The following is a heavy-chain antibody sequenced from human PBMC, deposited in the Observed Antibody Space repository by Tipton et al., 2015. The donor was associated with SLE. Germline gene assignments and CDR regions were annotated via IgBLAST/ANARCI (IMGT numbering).Heavy chain of an antibody. CDR3: ARGRPAFDI. J-gene: IGHJ3*02. V-gene: IGHV4-34*01. CDR2: INHSGNT. Sequence: TLSLTCAVYGGSFSGYYWSWIRQPPGKGLEWIGEINHSGNTNYNPSLKSRVTISVDTSKNQFSLKLSSVTAADTAVYYCARGRPAFDIWGQGPMVPVSS. CDR1: GGSFSGYY.